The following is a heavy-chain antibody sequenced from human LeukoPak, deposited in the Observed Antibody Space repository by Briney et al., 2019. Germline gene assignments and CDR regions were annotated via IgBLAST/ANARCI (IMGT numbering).Heavy chain of an antibody. CDR2: IYTSGST. J-gene: IGHJ5*02. CDR3: AREDDIVAVPAATGWSDNWFDP. D-gene: IGHD2-2*01. V-gene: IGHV4-4*07. CDR1: GGSISSYY. Sequence: ASETLSLTCTVSGGSISSYYWSWIRQPAGKGLEWIGRIYTSGSTNYNPSLKSRVTMSVDTSKNQFSLKLSSVTAADTAVYYCAREDDIVAVPAATGWSDNWFDPWGQGTLVTVSS.